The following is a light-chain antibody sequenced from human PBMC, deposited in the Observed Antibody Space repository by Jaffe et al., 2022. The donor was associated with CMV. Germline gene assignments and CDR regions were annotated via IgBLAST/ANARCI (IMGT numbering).Light chain of an antibody. CDR1: SSNIGGNT. CDR2: SNN. V-gene: IGLV1-44*01. CDR3: AAWDDSLNGWV. Sequence: QSVLTQPPSVSGTPGQRVTISCSGSSSNIGGNTVNWYQQLPGTAPKLLIYSNNQRPSGVPDRFSGSKSGTSASLAISGLQSEDEADYSCAAWDDSLNGWVFGGGTKLTVV. J-gene: IGLJ3*02.